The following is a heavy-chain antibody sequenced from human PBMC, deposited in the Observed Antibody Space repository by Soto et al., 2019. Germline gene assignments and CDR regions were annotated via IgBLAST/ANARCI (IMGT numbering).Heavy chain of an antibody. D-gene: IGHD6-19*01. CDR2: ISSSGDTG. CDR3: ARDRAAVVGQDFDY. J-gene: IGHJ4*02. CDR1: GFTFSAYY. V-gene: IGHV3-11*01. Sequence: QVQLVESGGGLVKPGGSLRLSCAASGFTFSAYYMSWIRQAPGKGLEWISYISSSGDTGNYADSVKGRFTVSSDNAKNSLYLQMNSLRAEDTAVYYRARDRAAVVGQDFDYWGQGTLVTVSS.